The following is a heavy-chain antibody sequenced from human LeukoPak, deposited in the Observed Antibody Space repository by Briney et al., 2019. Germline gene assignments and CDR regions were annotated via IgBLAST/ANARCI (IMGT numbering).Heavy chain of an antibody. CDR2: INPNSGGT. J-gene: IGHJ4*02. D-gene: IGHD5-18*01. CDR1: GYTFTGYY. Sequence: ASVKVSCKASGYTFTGYYMHWVRQAPGQGLEWMGWINPNSGGTNYAQKFQGRVTMTRDTSISTAYMELSRLRSDDTAVYYCARDLGGDTAMVNREDYWGQGTLVTVSS. CDR3: ARDLGGDTAMVNREDY. V-gene: IGHV1-2*02.